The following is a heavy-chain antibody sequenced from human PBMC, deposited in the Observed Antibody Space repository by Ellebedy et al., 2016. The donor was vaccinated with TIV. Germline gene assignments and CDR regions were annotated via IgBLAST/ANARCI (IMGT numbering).Heavy chain of an antibody. CDR2: INSGSSSI. D-gene: IGHD5-24*01. CDR1: GFTFSSYS. J-gene: IGHJ4*02. V-gene: IGHV3-48*01. CDR3: ARDQMATIPY. Sequence: PGGSLRLSCAASGFTFSSYSMNWVRQAPRKGLEWISYINSGSSSIYYADSVKGRFTISRDNAKNSLYLQMNSLRAEDTAVYYCARDQMATIPYWGQGTLVTVSS.